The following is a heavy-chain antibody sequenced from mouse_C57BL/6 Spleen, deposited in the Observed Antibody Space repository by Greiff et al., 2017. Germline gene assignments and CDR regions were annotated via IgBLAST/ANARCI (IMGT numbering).Heavy chain of an antibody. J-gene: IGHJ1*03. V-gene: IGHV1-63*01. Sequence: VQLQQSGAELVRPGTSVKMSCKASGYTFTNYWIGWAKQRPGHGLEWIGDIYPGGGYTNYNEKFKGKATLTADKSSSTAYMQLSSLTSEDSAIYYCARYYYGSSQPLDVWGTGTTVTVSS. CDR3: ARYYYGSSQPLDV. D-gene: IGHD1-1*01. CDR2: IYPGGGYT. CDR1: GYTFTNYW.